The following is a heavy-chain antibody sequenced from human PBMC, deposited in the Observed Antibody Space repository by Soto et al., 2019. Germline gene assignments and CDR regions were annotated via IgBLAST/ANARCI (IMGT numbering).Heavy chain of an antibody. CDR1: GYTFADYD. V-gene: IGHV1-8*01. J-gene: IGHJ4*02. Sequence: QVQLVQSGAEVRRPGASVKVSCKASGYTFADYDINWVRQATRQGLEWMGWMNPSSTNTGYAWNFQGRIAMTRDTSTNTAYMELRSLRSDDTAVYYCVRGRRFWGGGYFLDHWGQGALVTVSS. CDR3: VRGRRFWGGGYFLDH. CDR2: MNPSSTNT. D-gene: IGHD3-16*01.